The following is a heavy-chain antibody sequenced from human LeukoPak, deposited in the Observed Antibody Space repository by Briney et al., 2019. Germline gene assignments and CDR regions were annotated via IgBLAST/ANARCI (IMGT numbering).Heavy chain of an antibody. V-gene: IGHV4-34*01. CDR1: GGSFSGYY. CDR3: ARVGDFWSYTYYFDY. J-gene: IGHJ4*02. D-gene: IGHD3-3*01. Sequence: SETLSLTCAVYGGSFSGYYWSWIRQPPGKGLEWIGEINHSGSTNYNPSLKSRVTISVDTSKNQFSLTVTSVTAADMALYYCARVGDFWSYTYYFDYWGQGMLVAVSS. CDR2: INHSGST.